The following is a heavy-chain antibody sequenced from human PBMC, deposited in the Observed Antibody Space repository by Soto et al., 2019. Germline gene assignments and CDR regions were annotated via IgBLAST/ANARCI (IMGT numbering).Heavy chain of an antibody. J-gene: IGHJ4*02. CDR1: GGSFSGYY. CDR2: INHSGST. V-gene: IGHV4-34*01. Sequence: SETLSLTCAVYGGSFSGYYWSWIRQPPGKGLEWIGEINHSGSTNYNPSLKSRVTISVDTSKNQFSLKLSSVTAADTAVYYCARGRQRYSGSRQYYFDYWGQGTLVTVSS. D-gene: IGHD1-26*01. CDR3: ARGRQRYSGSRQYYFDY.